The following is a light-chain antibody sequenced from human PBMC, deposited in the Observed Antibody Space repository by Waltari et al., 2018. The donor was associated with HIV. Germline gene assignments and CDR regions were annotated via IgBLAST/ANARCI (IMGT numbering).Light chain of an antibody. CDR2: ATS. CDR1: QSFDTSY. Sequence: ELVLTQSPGTLSLSPGEVATLSCRASQSFDTSYLTWYQQRPGQASRLLIYATSSRATGIPDRFSGSGSGTDFTLTISGLEPEDFAVYYCQQYAVSPRTFGPGTKV. V-gene: IGKV3-20*01. CDR3: QQYAVSPRT. J-gene: IGKJ1*01.